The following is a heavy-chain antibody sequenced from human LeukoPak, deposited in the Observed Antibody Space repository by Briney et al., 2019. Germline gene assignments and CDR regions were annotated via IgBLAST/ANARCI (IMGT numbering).Heavy chain of an antibody. CDR3: ARALNLRLGLYGAFDI. V-gene: IGHV3-15*01. Sequence: GGSLRLSCAASGFTFGNAWMSWVRQAPGKGLEWVGRIKSKTDGGTTDYAAPVKGRFTISRDDSENTLYLQMNSLRAEDTAAYYCARALNLRLGLYGAFDIWGQGTMVTVSS. D-gene: IGHD3-16*01. CDR1: GFTFGNAW. J-gene: IGHJ3*02. CDR2: IKSKTDGGTT.